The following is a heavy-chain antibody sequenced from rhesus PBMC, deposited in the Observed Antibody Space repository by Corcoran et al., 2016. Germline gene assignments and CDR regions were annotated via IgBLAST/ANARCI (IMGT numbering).Heavy chain of an antibody. J-gene: IGHJ4*01. CDR2: IYGSSGSP. D-gene: IGHD6-25*01. V-gene: IGHV4-76*01. Sequence: QVQLQESGPGVVKPSETLSLTCAVSGYSISSGYDWSWIRQPPGKGLEWIGYIYGSSGSPNYNPSLKNRVTISKDPSKNQFSLKLSAVTAADTAVYYCARGGYGSWNLRYWGQGVLVTVSS. CDR3: ARGGYGSWNLRY. CDR1: GYSISSGYD.